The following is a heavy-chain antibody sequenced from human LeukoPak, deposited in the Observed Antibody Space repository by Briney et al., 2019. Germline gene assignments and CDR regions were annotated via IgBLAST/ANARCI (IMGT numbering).Heavy chain of an antibody. V-gene: IGHV4-34*01. CDR2: INHSGST. Sequence: SETLSLPGPVYGGSFSGYYWTWFRQPPGKGLEWIGEINHSGSTNYNPSLKSRVTISVDTSKNQFSLKLSSVTAADTAVYYCATYTAMAEIDYWGQGTLVTVSS. CDR3: ATYTAMAEIDY. J-gene: IGHJ4*02. CDR1: GGSFSGYY. D-gene: IGHD5-18*01.